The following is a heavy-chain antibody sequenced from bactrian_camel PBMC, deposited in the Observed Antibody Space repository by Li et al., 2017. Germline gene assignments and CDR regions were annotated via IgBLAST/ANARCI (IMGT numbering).Heavy chain of an antibody. CDR3: AAPTVYGCPAHQSGYTY. CDR2: IYTSGAAS. V-gene: IGHV3-3*01. J-gene: IGHJ4*01. D-gene: IGHD3*01. CDR1: GHTSNSVC. Sequence: HVQLVESGGGSLQAGGSLRLSCSVYGHTSNSVCMAWFREAPGKERERLAGIYTSGAASDFADAVQGRFTIARDEARTTVYLQMNTLKPEDTGTYYCAAPTVYGCPAHQSGYTYWGQGTQVTVS.